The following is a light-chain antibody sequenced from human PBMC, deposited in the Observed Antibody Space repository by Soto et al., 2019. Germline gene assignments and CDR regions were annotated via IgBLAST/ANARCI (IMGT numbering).Light chain of an antibody. CDR3: QQYNNWPRAT. Sequence: VMTQSPATLSVSPGERATLSCRASQSISSNLAWYQQKPGQAPRLLMFRTSSRATGFPARFSGSGSGTEFNLTISSLQSEDFGAYYCQQYNNWPRATFGLGTKVDSK. CDR2: RTS. CDR1: QSISSN. J-gene: IGKJ4*01. V-gene: IGKV3-15*01.